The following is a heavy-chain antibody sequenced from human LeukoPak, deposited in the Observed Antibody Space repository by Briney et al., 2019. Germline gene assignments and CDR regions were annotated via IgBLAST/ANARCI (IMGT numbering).Heavy chain of an antibody. CDR3: ARFSSGWSKARYFQH. D-gene: IGHD6-19*01. CDR1: GGSFSGYY. V-gene: IGHV4-34*01. J-gene: IGHJ1*01. Sequence: SETLSLTCAVYGGSFSGYYWSWIRQPPGKGLEWIGEINHSGSTNYNPSLKSRVTISVDTSKNQFSLKLSSVTAADTAVYYCARFSSGWSKARYFQHWGQGTPVTVSS. CDR2: INHSGST.